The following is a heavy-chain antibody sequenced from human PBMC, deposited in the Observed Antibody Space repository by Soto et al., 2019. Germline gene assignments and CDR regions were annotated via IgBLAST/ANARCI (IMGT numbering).Heavy chain of an antibody. CDR2: IYYSGST. J-gene: IGHJ5*02. Sequence: SETLSLTCTVSGGSISSGGYYWSWIRQHPGKGLEWIGYIYYSGSTYYNPSLKSRVTISVDTSKNQFSLKLSSATAADTAVYYCARWIQSNWFDPWGQGTLVTV. CDR3: ARWIQSNWFDP. D-gene: IGHD5-18*01. V-gene: IGHV4-31*03. CDR1: GGSISSGGYY.